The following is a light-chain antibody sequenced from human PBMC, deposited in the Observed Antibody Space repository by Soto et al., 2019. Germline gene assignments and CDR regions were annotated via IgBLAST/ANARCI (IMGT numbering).Light chain of an antibody. CDR2: EVN. Sequence: QSALTQPPSASGSPGQSVAISCTGTSSDFGDYDSVSWYQQHPGKALKLIIYEVNMRPSGVPDRFSGSKSGNTASLTVSGLQADDEADYYCSSYADSNTYYVFGTGTKLTVL. V-gene: IGLV2-8*01. CDR1: SSDFGDYDS. CDR3: SSYADSNTYYV. J-gene: IGLJ1*01.